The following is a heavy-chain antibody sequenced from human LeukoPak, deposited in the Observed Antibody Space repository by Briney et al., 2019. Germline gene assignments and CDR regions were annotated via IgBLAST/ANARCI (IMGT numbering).Heavy chain of an antibody. CDR3: ARRVTYYYGSGSYKGLAFDI. CDR2: ISSTGGTT. J-gene: IGHJ3*02. CDR1: GITFSSYG. V-gene: IGHV3-23*01. Sequence: GGSLRLSCAASGITFSSYGMSWVRQAPGKGLEWVSSISSTGGTTYYADSVKGRFTISRDNSKNTLYLQMNSLRAEDTALYHCARRVTYYYGSGSYKGLAFDIWGQGTMVTVSS. D-gene: IGHD3-10*01.